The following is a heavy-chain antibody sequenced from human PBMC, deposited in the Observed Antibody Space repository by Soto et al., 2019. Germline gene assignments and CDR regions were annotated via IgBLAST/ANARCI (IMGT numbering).Heavy chain of an antibody. CDR3: ARGTRALITSFFAY. D-gene: IGHD1-20*01. J-gene: IGHJ4*02. V-gene: IGHV4-59*03. CDR2: VHESGST. Sequence: SETLSLTCSVPGDAISNFYWSWIRQTPGRGLEWIGCVHESGSTDYNPSLKGRVTISLHTSKSQFSLSLRSATAADTATYYCARGTRALITSFFAYWGQGIPVTVSS. CDR1: GDAISNFY.